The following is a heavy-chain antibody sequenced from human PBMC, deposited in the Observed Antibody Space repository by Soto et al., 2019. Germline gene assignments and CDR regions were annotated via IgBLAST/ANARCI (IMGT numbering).Heavy chain of an antibody. CDR3: AKDAVYGDGFWLPES. CDR2: ILGSGVT. CDR1: GFTFSKYS. D-gene: IGHD4-17*01. Sequence: PGGSLRLSCAASGFTFSKYSIMWVRQAPGKGLEWVAGILGSGVTYHADSGKGRFTISKDNSLSTIYLQMKLLRADDTAVYYWAKDAVYGDGFWLPESSAQGTLVAGSS. J-gene: IGHJ5*02. V-gene: IGHV3-23*01.